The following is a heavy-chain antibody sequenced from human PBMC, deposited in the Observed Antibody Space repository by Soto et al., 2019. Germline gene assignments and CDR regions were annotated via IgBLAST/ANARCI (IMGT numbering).Heavy chain of an antibody. CDR1: GGSISSNY. CDR3: ARYRREAVAGYTLDN. CDR2: VYNSGST. J-gene: IGHJ4*02. Sequence: SETLSLTCTVSGGSISSNYCTWIRQPPGKGLEWIGYVYNSGSTNYNPSLKSRVTISEDTSKSQFSLKVNSMTAADTAVYYCARYRREAVAGYTLDNWGQGILVTVSS. V-gene: IGHV4-59*01. D-gene: IGHD6-13*01.